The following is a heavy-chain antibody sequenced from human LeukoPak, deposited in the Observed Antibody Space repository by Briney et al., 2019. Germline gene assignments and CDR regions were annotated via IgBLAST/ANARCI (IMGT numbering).Heavy chain of an antibody. Sequence: SETLSLTCTVSGGSISGYYWSWIRQPPGKGLEWIGYLYDIGNTNYNPSLKGRVTMSLDTSKNQFSLKLNSVTSADTAVYCCARARGYARSPFDHWGQGTLVTVSS. CDR3: ARARGYARSPFDH. CDR2: LYDIGNT. V-gene: IGHV4-59*01. D-gene: IGHD2-2*01. CDR1: GGSISGYY. J-gene: IGHJ4*02.